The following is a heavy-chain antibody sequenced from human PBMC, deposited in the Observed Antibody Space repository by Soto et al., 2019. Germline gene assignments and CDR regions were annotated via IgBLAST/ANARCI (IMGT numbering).Heavy chain of an antibody. CDR2: ISWNSGSI. Sequence: AGGSLRLSCAASGFTFDDYAMHWVRQAPGKGLEWVSGISWNSGSIGYADSVKGRFTISRDNAKNSLYLQMNSLRAEDRAVYYCARDHYPQLWWPRYFDYWGQGTLVTVSS. V-gene: IGHV3-9*01. CDR1: GFTFDDYA. D-gene: IGHD2-21*01. CDR3: ARDHYPQLWWPRYFDY. J-gene: IGHJ4*02.